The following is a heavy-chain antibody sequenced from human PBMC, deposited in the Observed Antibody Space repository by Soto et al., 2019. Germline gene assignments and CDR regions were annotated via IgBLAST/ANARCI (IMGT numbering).Heavy chain of an antibody. Sequence: QGQLVQSGGEVKKPGASVKVSCKASGYTFTRYGISWVRQAPGQGLEWMGWISGYNGDTKFAQKFHDRVTMTIDTSTTTAYMELRSLTSDDTAVYYCAKNGQPPYYYYGLDVWGQGTTVTVSS. CDR2: ISGYNGDT. J-gene: IGHJ6*02. CDR1: GYTFTRYG. CDR3: AKNGQPPYYYYGLDV. V-gene: IGHV1-18*01. D-gene: IGHD2-8*01.